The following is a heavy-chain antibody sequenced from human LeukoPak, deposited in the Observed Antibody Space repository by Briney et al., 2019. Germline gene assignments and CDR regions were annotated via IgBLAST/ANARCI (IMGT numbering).Heavy chain of an antibody. CDR1: GFTFSSYW. Sequence: PGGSLRLPCAASGFTFSSYWMSWVRQAPGKGLEWVANIKQDGSEKYYVDSVKGRFTISRDNAKNSLYLQMNSLRAEDTAVYYCARDPPLATDYYDSSGYYRWGQGTLVTVSS. CDR2: IKQDGSEK. D-gene: IGHD3-22*01. CDR3: ARDPPLATDYYDSSGYYR. J-gene: IGHJ4*02. V-gene: IGHV3-7*01.